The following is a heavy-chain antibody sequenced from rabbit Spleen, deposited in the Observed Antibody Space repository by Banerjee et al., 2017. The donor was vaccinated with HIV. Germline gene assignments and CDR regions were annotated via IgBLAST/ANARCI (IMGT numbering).Heavy chain of an antibody. V-gene: IGHV1S40*01. CDR1: GFSFSAGYY. D-gene: IGHD7-1*01. CDR2: IAGGISGGT. J-gene: IGHJ3*01. CDR3: ARFYAGYGDFGYAAM. Sequence: QSLEESGGDLVKPGASLTLTCTASGFSFSAGYYMCWVRQAPGKGLEWIACIAGGISGGTYYACWAKCRFTSSKTSSTTVTLQMNSLTAADTATYFCARFYAGYGDFGYAAMWGQGTLVTVS.